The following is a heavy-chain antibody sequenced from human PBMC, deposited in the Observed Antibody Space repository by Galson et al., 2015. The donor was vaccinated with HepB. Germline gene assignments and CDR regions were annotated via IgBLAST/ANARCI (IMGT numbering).Heavy chain of an antibody. CDR3: ARERDRSESDDAFDI. J-gene: IGHJ3*02. Sequence: SLRLPCAASGFSLRAYDMHWLRQAPGKGLEWVSSISSSGSYSYHADSLQGRFGVSRDNAKNSLFLQMNSLRAEDTAVDYCARERDRSESDDAFDIWALGTRVAVSS. CDR1: GFSLRAYD. D-gene: IGHD3-22*01. CDR2: ISSSGSYS. V-gene: IGHV3-21*01.